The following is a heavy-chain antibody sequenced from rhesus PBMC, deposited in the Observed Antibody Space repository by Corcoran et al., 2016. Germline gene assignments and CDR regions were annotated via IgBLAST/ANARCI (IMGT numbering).Heavy chain of an antibody. CDR3: AREGATGNFDY. CDR2: LNGNTANA. Sequence: QVQLQESGPGLVKPSATMCTLCAVSGGYPSDNYNWTWIRTSPGKGLEWIGNLNGNTANAFYRPSLKSRVTISRDASTNRFFLMLTSVTAADTALYYCAREGATGNFDYWGQGVLVTVSS. J-gene: IGHJ4*01. V-gene: IGHV4S9*01. D-gene: IGHD5-42*01. CDR1: GGYPSDNYN.